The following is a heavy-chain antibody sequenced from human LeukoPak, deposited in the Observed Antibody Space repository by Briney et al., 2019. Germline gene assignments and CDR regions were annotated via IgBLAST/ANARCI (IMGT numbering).Heavy chain of an antibody. D-gene: IGHD6-6*01. CDR1: GFTFSSYS. CDR3: ARGGPSRPSYYYYMDV. Sequence: GGSLRLSCAASGFTFSSYSMNWVRQAPGKGLEWVSSISSSSSYIYYADSVKGRFTISRDNAKNSLYLQMNSLRAEDTAVYYCARGGPSRPSYYYYMDVWGKGTTVTVSS. CDR2: ISSSSSYI. V-gene: IGHV3-21*01. J-gene: IGHJ6*03.